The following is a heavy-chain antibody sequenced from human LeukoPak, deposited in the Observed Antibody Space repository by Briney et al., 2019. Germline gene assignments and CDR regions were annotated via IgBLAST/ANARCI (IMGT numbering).Heavy chain of an antibody. Sequence: VASVKVPCKASGYTFTSYYMHWVRQAPGQGLEWMGWINPNSGGTNYAQKFQGRVTMTRDTSISTAYMELSRLRSDDTAVYYCASGFWSGYYTEYYFDYWGQGTLVTVSS. J-gene: IGHJ4*02. V-gene: IGHV1-2*02. CDR2: INPNSGGT. CDR1: GYTFTSYY. CDR3: ASGFWSGYYTEYYFDY. D-gene: IGHD3-3*01.